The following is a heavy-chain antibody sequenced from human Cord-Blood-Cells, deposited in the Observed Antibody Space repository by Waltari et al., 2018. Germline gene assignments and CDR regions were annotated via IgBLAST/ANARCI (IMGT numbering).Heavy chain of an antibody. Sequence: EVQLVESGGGLVQPGGSLKLSCAASGFTFSGSAMHWVRQASGKGLEWGSLIKSKANSYATAYAASVKGMFTISRDDSKNTAYLQMNSLKTEDTAVYYCTVYGDYDYWGQGTLVTVSS. J-gene: IGHJ4*02. CDR3: TVYGDYDY. CDR1: GFTFSGSA. CDR2: IKSKANSYAT. D-gene: IGHD4-17*01. V-gene: IGHV3-73*02.